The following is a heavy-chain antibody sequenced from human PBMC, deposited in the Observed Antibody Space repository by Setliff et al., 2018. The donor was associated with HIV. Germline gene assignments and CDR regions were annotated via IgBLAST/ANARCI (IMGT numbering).Heavy chain of an antibody. CDR3: ARSPLYSGYERYYFDY. J-gene: IGHJ4*02. Sequence: PSETLSLTCTVSGGSINSNCYYWGWTRQPPGKGLEWTGSIYHSGGTYYNPSLKSRVTISVDTSNNLFSLKVNSVTAADTAVYYCARSPLYSGYERYYFDYWGQGTLVTVSS. D-gene: IGHD5-12*01. CDR2: IYHSGGT. CDR1: GGSINSNCYY. V-gene: IGHV4-39*07.